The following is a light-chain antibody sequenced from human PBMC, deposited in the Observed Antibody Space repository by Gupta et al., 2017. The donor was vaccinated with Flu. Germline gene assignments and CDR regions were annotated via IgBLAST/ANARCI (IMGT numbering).Light chain of an antibody. CDR1: QSISSY. V-gene: IGKV1-39*01. CDR3: QQSYRNPIT. J-gene: IGKJ2*01. CDR2: AAS. Sequence: DIQLTQSPSSLSASVGDRVTITCRASQSISSYLNWYQQKPGKAPKLLIYAASSLQSGVPSRFSGSGSGTDFTLTISSLKPEDFATYYCQQSYRNPITFGQGTKLEIK.